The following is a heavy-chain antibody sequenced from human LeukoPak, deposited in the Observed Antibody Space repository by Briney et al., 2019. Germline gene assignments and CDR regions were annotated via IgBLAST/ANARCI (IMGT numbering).Heavy chain of an antibody. CDR2: INPNSGGT. J-gene: IGHJ6*02. CDR3: ARDLAITIFGVVIIGTYGMDV. V-gene: IGHV1-2*06. Sequence: ASVKVSYKASGYTFTGYYMHWVRQAPGQGLEWMGRINPNSGGTNYAQKFQGRVTMTRDTSISTAYMELSRLRSDDTAMYYCARDLAITIFGVVIIGTYGMDVWGQGTTVTVSS. D-gene: IGHD3-3*01. CDR1: GYTFTGYY.